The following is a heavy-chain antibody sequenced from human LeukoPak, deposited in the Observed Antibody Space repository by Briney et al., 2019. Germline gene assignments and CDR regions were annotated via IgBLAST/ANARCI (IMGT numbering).Heavy chain of an antibody. V-gene: IGHV3-30-3*01. D-gene: IGHD2-2*01. J-gene: IGHJ5*02. Sequence: PGGSLRLSCAASGFTFSSYAMHWVRQAPGKGLEWVAVISYDGSNKYYADSVKGRFTISRDNSKNTLYLQMNSLRAEDTAVYYCAKDPRYCSSTSCHGFDPWGQGTLVTVSS. CDR1: GFTFSSYA. CDR3: AKDPRYCSSTSCHGFDP. CDR2: ISYDGSNK.